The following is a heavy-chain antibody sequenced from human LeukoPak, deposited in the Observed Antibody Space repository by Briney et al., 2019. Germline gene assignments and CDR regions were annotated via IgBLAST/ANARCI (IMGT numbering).Heavy chain of an antibody. CDR1: GGSISGYY. Sequence: SETLSLTCTVSGGSISGYYWSWIRQPAGKGLEWIGRIYTSGSTDYNPSLKSRVTMSVDTSKNQFSLKLTSVTAADTAVYYCARVGRDIVASHLFDPWGQGTLVTVSS. D-gene: IGHD5-12*01. CDR2: IYTSGST. CDR3: ARVGRDIVASHLFDP. J-gene: IGHJ5*02. V-gene: IGHV4-4*07.